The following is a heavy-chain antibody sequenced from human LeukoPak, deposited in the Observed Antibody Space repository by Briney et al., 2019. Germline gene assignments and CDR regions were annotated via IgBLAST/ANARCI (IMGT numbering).Heavy chain of an antibody. CDR1: GGSISSSNW. J-gene: IGHJ4*02. V-gene: IGHV4-4*02. CDR3: ARGPDRRETTSKAPYYGSGSYLGY. D-gene: IGHD3-10*01. CDR2: IYHSGST. Sequence: SGTLSLTCAVSGGSISSSNWWSWVRQPPGKGLEWIGEIYHSGSTNYNPSLKSRVTISVDKSKNQFSLKLSSVTAADTAVYYCARGPDRRETTSKAPYYGSGSYLGYWGQGTLVTVSS.